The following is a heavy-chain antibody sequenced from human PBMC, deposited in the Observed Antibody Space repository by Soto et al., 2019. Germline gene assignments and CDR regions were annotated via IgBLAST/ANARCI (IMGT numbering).Heavy chain of an antibody. CDR1: GGSISSGDYY. D-gene: IGHD4-17*01. Sequence: QVQLQESGPGLVKPSQTLSLTCTVSGGSISSGDYYWSWIRQPPGKGLEWIGYIYYSGSTYYNPSLKSPVTLSVYTSKSQYSLKLSSVTAADTAVYYCARRDYGDYVVGWYFDLWGRGSLVTVSS. CDR3: ARRDYGDYVVGWYFDL. J-gene: IGHJ2*01. V-gene: IGHV4-30-4*01. CDR2: IYYSGST.